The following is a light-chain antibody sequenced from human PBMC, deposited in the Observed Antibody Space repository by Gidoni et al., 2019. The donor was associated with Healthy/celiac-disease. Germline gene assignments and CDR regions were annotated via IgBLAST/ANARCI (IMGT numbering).Light chain of an antibody. CDR2: DAS. J-gene: IGKJ4*01. Sequence: EIVLTQSPATLSVSPGERATLSCRASQSVSSNLAWYQQKPGQAPRLLIYDASTRATGIPARFSGSGSGTDFTLTISSLESEDFAVYYCQQHSNWPPLTFGQGTKVEIK. CDR1: QSVSSN. V-gene: IGKV3-11*01. CDR3: QQHSNWPPLT.